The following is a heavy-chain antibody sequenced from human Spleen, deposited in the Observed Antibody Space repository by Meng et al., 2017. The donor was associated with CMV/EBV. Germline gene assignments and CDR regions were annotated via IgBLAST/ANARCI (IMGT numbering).Heavy chain of an antibody. D-gene: IGHD3-10*01. CDR1: GYTFTSYD. CDR3: ARAVGVFDI. CDR2: MNPKSGHT. V-gene: IGHV1-8*01. J-gene: IGHJ3*02. Sequence: ASVKVSCKASGYTFTSYDINWVRQATGQGLEWVGWMNPKSGHTGSAQMFQGRVTMTRDTSISTAYMELTGLRSEDTAMYYCARAVGVFDIWGQGTMVTVSS.